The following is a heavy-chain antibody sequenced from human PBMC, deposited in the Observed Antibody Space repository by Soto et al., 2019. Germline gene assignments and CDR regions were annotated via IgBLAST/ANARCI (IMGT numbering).Heavy chain of an antibody. Sequence: QVQLQQWGAGLLKPSETLSLTCAVYGDSFSGYYWSWILQSPGKGLEWIGQINHSGSTNYNPSLNSRVTISVDTSKNQFSLSLSSVTAADTAVYYCARVATRIQLWPFDYWGQVTLVTVSS. CDR1: GDSFSGYY. CDR2: INHSGST. CDR3: ARVATRIQLWPFDY. J-gene: IGHJ4*02. D-gene: IGHD5-18*01. V-gene: IGHV4-34*01.